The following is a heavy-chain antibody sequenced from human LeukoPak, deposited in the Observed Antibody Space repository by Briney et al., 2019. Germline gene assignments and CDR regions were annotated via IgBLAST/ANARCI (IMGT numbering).Heavy chain of an antibody. J-gene: IGHJ4*02. V-gene: IGHV1-18*01. CDR1: GFTFTSYG. CDR3: ARGTHRYYFDY. Sequence: PGGSLRLSCAASGFTFTSYGISWVRQAPGQGLEWMGWISAYNGNTNYAQKLQGRVTMTTDTSTSTAYMELRSLRSDDTAVYYCARGTHRYYFDYWGQGTLVTVSS. CDR2: ISAYNGNT.